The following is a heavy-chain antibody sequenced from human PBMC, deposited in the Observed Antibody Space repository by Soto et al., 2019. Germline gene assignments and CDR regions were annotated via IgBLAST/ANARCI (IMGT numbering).Heavy chain of an antibody. J-gene: IGHJ4*02. V-gene: IGHV5-51*01. CDR2: IYPGDSAT. Sequence: GASLKISCKGSGYSFTSYWIGWGRQMPGKGLEWMGIIYPGDSATSYSPSFQGQVTISADKSISTAYLQWSSLKASDTAMYYCARLEYSSSSYFDYWGQGTLVTVSS. CDR3: ARLEYSSSSYFDY. D-gene: IGHD6-6*01. CDR1: GYSFTSYW.